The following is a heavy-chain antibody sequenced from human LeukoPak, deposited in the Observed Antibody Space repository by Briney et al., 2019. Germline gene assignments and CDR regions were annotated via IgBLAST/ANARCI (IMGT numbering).Heavy chain of an antibody. D-gene: IGHD6-6*01. CDR3: ARIVLIAARSFDP. J-gene: IGHJ5*02. Sequence: GGSLRLSCAASGFTFSSYWMSWVRQAPGKGLEWVANIKQDGSEKYYVDSVKGRFTISRDNAKNSLYPQMNSLRAEDTAVYYCARIVLIAARSFDPWGQGTLVTVSS. CDR1: GFTFSSYW. CDR2: IKQDGSEK. V-gene: IGHV3-7*01.